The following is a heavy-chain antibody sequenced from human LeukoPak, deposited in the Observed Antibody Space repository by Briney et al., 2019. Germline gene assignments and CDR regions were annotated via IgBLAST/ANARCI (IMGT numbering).Heavy chain of an antibody. CDR1: GFTFSSYA. Sequence: GGSLRLSCAASGFTFSSYAMSWVRQAPGKGLEWGSAISGSGGSTYYADSVKGRFTISRDNSKTTLHLQMNRLRAEDTAVYYCAKDPTGTRLFHHWGQGTLVTVSS. D-gene: IGHD1-7*01. CDR3: AKDPTGTRLFHH. J-gene: IGHJ1*01. CDR2: ISGSGGST. V-gene: IGHV3-23*01.